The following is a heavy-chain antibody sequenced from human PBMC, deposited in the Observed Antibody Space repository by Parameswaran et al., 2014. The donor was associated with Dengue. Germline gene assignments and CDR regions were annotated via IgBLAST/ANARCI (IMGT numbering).Heavy chain of an antibody. CDR3: ARDVKSLVGGWFDP. Sequence: ASVKVSCKASGGTFSSYAISWVRQAPGQGLEWMGGIIPIFGTANYAQKFQGRVTITADESTSTAYMELSSLRSEDTAVYYCARDVKSLVGGWFDPWGQGTLVTVSS. D-gene: IGHD2-15*01. V-gene: IGHV1-69*13. J-gene: IGHJ5*02. CDR1: GGTFSSYA. CDR2: IIPIFGTA.